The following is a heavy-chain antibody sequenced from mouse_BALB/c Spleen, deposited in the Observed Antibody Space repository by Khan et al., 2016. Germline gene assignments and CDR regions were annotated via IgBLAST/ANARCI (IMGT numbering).Heavy chain of an antibody. V-gene: IGHV9-3-1*01. CDR2: INTYTGEP. CDR1: GYTFTNYG. Sequence: QIQLVQSGPELKKPGETVKISCKASGYTFTNYGMNWVKQAPGKGLKWMGWINTYTGEPTYADDFKGRFAFSLETSASTAYLQINNSKNEDTATCFGARSQAARATGFAYWGQGTLVTVSA. J-gene: IGHJ3*01. CDR3: ARSQAARATGFAY. D-gene: IGHD3-1*01.